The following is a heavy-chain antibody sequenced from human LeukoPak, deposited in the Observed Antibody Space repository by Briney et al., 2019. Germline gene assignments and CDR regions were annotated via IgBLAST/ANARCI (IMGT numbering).Heavy chain of an antibody. D-gene: IGHD2-15*01. Sequence: GESLRLSCVASGFSIRSSYMTWVRQSPGKGLEWISVIFSAGDTFYADSVKGRFTFSRDNSNNTLSLQMNNPRPEDTAVYYCARGSVVTAAVPLDHWGQGTLVAVSS. CDR1: GFSIRSSY. CDR2: IFSAGDT. J-gene: IGHJ4*02. CDR3: ARGSVVTAAVPLDH. V-gene: IGHV3-66*01.